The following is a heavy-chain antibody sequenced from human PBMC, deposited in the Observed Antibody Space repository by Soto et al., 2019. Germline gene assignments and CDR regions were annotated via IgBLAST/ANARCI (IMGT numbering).Heavy chain of an antibody. V-gene: IGHV4-30-2*01. Sequence: SETLSLTCAVSGGSINSGTYSWSWIRQPPGKGLEWIGYIFHSGNTYYNPSLKSRVTMSVDRAKNQFSLKLTSVTAADTAVYYCVRRRGVLQPRGNDWFDPWGHGTLATVSS. CDR1: GGSINSGTYS. CDR2: IFHSGNT. J-gene: IGHJ5*02. D-gene: IGHD1-26*01. CDR3: VRRRGVLQPRGNDWFDP.